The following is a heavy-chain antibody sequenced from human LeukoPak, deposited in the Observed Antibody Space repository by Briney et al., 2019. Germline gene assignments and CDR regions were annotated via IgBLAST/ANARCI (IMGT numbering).Heavy chain of an antibody. Sequence: PGGSLRLSCAASGFTFSSYAMHWVRQAPGKGLEWVAFIRYDGSNKYYADSVKGRFTISRDNSKNTLYLQMNSLRAEDTAVYYCAKDPPKYSSSWYYFDYWGQGTLVTVSS. CDR1: GFTFSSYA. CDR3: AKDPPKYSSSWYYFDY. J-gene: IGHJ4*02. CDR2: IRYDGSNK. V-gene: IGHV3-30*02. D-gene: IGHD6-13*01.